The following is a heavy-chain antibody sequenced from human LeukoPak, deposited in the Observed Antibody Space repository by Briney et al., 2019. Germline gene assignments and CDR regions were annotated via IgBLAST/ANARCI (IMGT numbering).Heavy chain of an antibody. CDR1: GGSIGSYY. V-gene: IGHV4-4*07. Sequence: PSETLSLTCTVSGGSIGSYYWSWIRQPAGKGLEWIGRIYTSGSTNYNPSLKSRVTMSVDTSKNQFSLKLSSVTAADTAVYYCARVKGEGSPYYYYYYYMDVWGKGTTVTVSS. CDR3: ARVKGEGSPYYYYYYYMDV. J-gene: IGHJ6*03. D-gene: IGHD3-16*01. CDR2: IYTSGST.